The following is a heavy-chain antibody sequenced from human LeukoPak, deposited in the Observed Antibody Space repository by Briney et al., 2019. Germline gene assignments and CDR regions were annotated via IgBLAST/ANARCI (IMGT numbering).Heavy chain of an antibody. CDR3: ARLSGYEKGYVFDI. D-gene: IGHD5-12*01. CDR2: IWNDGSHK. V-gene: IGHV3-33*01. CDR1: GFTFSSYG. Sequence: GGSLILSCAASGFTFSSYGMHWVRQAPGRGLEWVAVIWNDGSHKYYADSVKGRFTISRDNSKNTLYLQMNSLRAEDTAVYYCARLSGYEKGYVFDIWGQGTMVTVSS. J-gene: IGHJ3*02.